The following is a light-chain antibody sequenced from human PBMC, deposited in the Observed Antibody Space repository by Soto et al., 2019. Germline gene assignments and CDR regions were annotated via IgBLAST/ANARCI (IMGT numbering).Light chain of an antibody. CDR2: SNN. V-gene: IGLV1-44*01. Sequence: QSVLTQPPSASGTPGQRVTISCSGRSSNIGSNTVNWYQQLPGTAPKLLIYSNNQRPSGVPDRFSGSKSGTSASLAISGLQSEDEAEYYCAAWDDSLNGPVFGGGTQLTVL. CDR3: AAWDDSLNGPV. J-gene: IGLJ3*02. CDR1: SSNIGSNT.